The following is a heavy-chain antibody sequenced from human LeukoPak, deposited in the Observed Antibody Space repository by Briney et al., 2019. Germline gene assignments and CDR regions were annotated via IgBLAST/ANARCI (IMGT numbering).Heavy chain of an antibody. Sequence: GGSLRLSCVASGFTFTSFGFYWVRQAPGGGLEWVANIKEDGSEKYYVDSVKGRFTISRDNAKISLYLQMNSLRAEDTAVYYCASQFWWAAVAGTTLDYWGQGTLVTVSS. D-gene: IGHD6-19*01. J-gene: IGHJ4*02. CDR1: GFTFTSFG. V-gene: IGHV3-7*05. CDR2: IKEDGSEK. CDR3: ASQFWWAAVAGTTLDY.